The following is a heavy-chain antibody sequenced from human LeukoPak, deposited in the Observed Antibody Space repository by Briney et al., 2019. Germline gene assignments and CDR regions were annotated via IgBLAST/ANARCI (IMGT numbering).Heavy chain of an antibody. V-gene: IGHV1-18*01. CDR3: ARWEPITMVRGVPFDI. J-gene: IGHJ3*02. D-gene: IGHD3-10*01. CDR2: ISAYNGNT. Sequence: ASVKVSCKASGYTFTSYGISWVRQAPGQGLEWMGWISAYNGNTNYAQKLQGRVTMTTDTSTSTAYMELRSLRSDDTAVYYCARWEPITMVRGVPFDIWGQGTMVTVSS. CDR1: GYTFTSYG.